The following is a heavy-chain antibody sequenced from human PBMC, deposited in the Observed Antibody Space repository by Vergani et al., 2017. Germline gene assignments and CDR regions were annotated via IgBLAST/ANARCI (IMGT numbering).Heavy chain of an antibody. CDR2: ISGSGGST. CDR3: AKANPRNSGYDYLYYYHAMDV. CDR1: GFTFNHYA. Sequence: EVQLLESGGDLVQPGGSRRLSCAASGFTFNHYAMNWVRQAPGKGLEWVSGISGSGGSTYYAGSVKGRFTISRDSSKNTLYLQMKSLRAGDTAVYYCAKANPRNSGYDYLYYYHAMDVWGQGTTVTVSS. J-gene: IGHJ6*02. D-gene: IGHD5-12*01. V-gene: IGHV3-23*01.